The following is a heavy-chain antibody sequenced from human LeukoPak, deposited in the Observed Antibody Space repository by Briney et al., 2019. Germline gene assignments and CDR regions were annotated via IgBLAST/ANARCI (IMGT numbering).Heavy chain of an antibody. D-gene: IGHD3-22*01. CDR3: ARGGRGSAAVVAPRSFDI. CDR1: GFTVSGHP. J-gene: IGHJ3*02. V-gene: IGHV3-53*01. CDR2: IYRGGNT. Sequence: GGSLRLSCAASGFTVSGHPMRWVRQALRKGQEWVSVIYRGGNTYYADSVKGRFTISTDNSKNTLYLQMNSLRAEDTAVYYCARGGRGSAAVVAPRSFDIWGQGTMVTVSS.